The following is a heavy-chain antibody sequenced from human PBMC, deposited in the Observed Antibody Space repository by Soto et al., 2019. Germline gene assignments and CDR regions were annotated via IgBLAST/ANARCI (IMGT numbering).Heavy chain of an antibody. CDR3: AAGFPPDY. V-gene: IGHV3-7*01. D-gene: IGHD3-10*01. J-gene: IGHJ4*02. Sequence: EVQLVESGGVLVQPVGSLRVSCAASGFTFSTSWMNWVRQAPGKGLEWVANINGDGSEEYYVDSVRGRFTISRDNVKNSLFLQMNSLRAEDTAVYYCAAGFPPDYWGQGTLVTVSS. CDR2: INGDGSEE. CDR1: GFTFSTSW.